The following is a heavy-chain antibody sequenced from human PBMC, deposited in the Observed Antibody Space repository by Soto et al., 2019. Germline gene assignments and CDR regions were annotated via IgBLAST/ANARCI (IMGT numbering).Heavy chain of an antibody. Sequence: RRLSCAASGFTFSSYAMHWVRQAPGKGLEWVAVISYDGSNKYYADSVKGRFTISRDNSKNTLYLQMNSLRAEDTAVYYCARVRTGTVGAMRRYYYYGMDVWGQGTTVTV. CDR3: ARVRTGTVGAMRRYYYYGMDV. CDR2: ISYDGSNK. V-gene: IGHV3-30-3*01. J-gene: IGHJ6*02. D-gene: IGHD1-26*01. CDR1: GFTFSSYA.